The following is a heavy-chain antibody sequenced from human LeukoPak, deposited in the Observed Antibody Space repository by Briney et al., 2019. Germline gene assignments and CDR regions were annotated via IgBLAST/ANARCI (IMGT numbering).Heavy chain of an antibody. CDR1: GFTFDDYA. D-gene: IGHD3-22*01. J-gene: IGHJ4*02. CDR3: AKGKGFYDSSCFPY. CDR2: ISWNSGSI. Sequence: GRSLRLSCAASGFTFDDYAMHWVRQAPGKGLEWVSGISWNSGSIGYADSVKGRFTISRDNAKNSLYLQMNSLRAEDTALYYCAKGKGFYDSSCFPYWGQGTLITVSS. V-gene: IGHV3-9*01.